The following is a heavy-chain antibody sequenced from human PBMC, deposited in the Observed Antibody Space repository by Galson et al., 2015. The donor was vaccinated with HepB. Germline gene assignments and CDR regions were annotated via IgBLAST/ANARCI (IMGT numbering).Heavy chain of an antibody. Sequence: SVKVSCKVSGYTLTELSMHWVRQAPGKGLEWMGGFDPEHGETMYAQKFQGRVTMTEDTSTDTAHMELSRLRSEDTAVYYCATPRYSSSWYFFDYWGQGTLVTVSS. J-gene: IGHJ4*02. D-gene: IGHD6-13*01. V-gene: IGHV1-24*01. CDR2: FDPEHGET. CDR3: ATPRYSSSWYFFDY. CDR1: GYTLTELS.